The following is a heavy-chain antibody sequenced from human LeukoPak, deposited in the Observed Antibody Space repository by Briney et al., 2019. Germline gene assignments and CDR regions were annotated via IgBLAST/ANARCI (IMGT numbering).Heavy chain of an antibody. D-gene: IGHD1-26*01. CDR3: ARGLVGAAFDY. V-gene: IGHV3-21*01. Sequence: GGSLRLSCGASGFTFNAYTMHWVRQVPGKGLEWVSSMSSSRDDVFYADSVKGRFTIFRDNANQSLDLEMSSLRGEDTAIYYCARGLVGAAFDYWGRGTLVTVSS. CDR2: MSSSRDDV. J-gene: IGHJ4*02. CDR1: GFTFNAYT.